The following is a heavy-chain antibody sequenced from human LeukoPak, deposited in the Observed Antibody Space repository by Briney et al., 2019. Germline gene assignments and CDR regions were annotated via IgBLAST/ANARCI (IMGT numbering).Heavy chain of an antibody. Sequence: GGSLRLSCAASGFTFSSYAMHWVRQAPGKGLEWVAVISYDGSNKYYADSVKGRFTISRDNSKNTLYLQMNSLRAEDTAVYYCARDRYNWNHPPTYYYYYYMDVWGKGTTVTVSS. CDR1: GFTFSSYA. J-gene: IGHJ6*03. CDR2: ISYDGSNK. V-gene: IGHV3-30*04. CDR3: ARDRYNWNHPPTYYYYYYMDV. D-gene: IGHD1-14*01.